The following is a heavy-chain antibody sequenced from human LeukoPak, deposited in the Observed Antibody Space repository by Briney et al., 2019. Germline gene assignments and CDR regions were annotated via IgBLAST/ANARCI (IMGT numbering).Heavy chain of an antibody. V-gene: IGHV3-23*01. CDR1: GFTFSSDA. CDR2: ISRSGGDT. D-gene: IGHD2-2*01. CDR3: AKCSVTCYANAFYI. J-gene: IGHJ3*02. Sequence: GGSLRLSCAASGFTFSSDAMTWVRQAPGKGLEWVSAISRSGGDTEYADSVTGRFTSSRDNSKSTRYLQMNSLRAENTAVYYCAKCSVTCYANAFYIGGRGTMVTVSS.